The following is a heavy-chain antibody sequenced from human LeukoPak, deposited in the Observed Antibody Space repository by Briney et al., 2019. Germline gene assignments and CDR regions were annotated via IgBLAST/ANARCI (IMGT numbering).Heavy chain of an antibody. CDR2: IIPIFGTS. D-gene: IGHD3-22*01. CDR3: ARDRAVVITTAPYYYYYMDV. V-gene: IGHV1-69*06. CDR1: GGTFSSYA. J-gene: IGHJ6*03. Sequence: ASVKVSCKASGGTFSSYAIGWLRQAPGLGLEWMGGIIPIFGTSNYAQKFQGRVTITADKSTSTAYMELSSLRSEDTAVYYCARDRAVVITTAPYYYYYMDVWGKGTTVTVSS.